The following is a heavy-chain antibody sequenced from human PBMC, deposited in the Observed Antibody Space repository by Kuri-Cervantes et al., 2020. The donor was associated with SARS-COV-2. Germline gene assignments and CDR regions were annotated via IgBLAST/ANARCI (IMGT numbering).Heavy chain of an antibody. CDR1: GESPRGYY. J-gene: IGHJ4*02. CDR3: ARDRWLWD. Sequence: SQSLSPTCDVYGESPRGYYWSWNRQLPGEGLEWGGEINHSGNTNYDPSLKSRVTISIDTSKNQFSLKLGSVTAADPAVYCGARDRWLWDWGQGTLVTVSS. CDR2: INHSGNT. V-gene: IGHV4-34*01. D-gene: IGHD6-19*01.